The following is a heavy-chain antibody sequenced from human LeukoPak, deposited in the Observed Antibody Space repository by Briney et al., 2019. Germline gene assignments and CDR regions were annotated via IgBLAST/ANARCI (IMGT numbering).Heavy chain of an antibody. V-gene: IGHV4-59*01. CDR1: GGSINSNY. D-gene: IGHD3-22*01. Sequence: SETLSLTCTVSGGSINSNYWSWIRQPPGKGLEWIGYIYYSGSTNYSPSFKSRVTMSLDTSKIQFYLRLSAVTAADTAIYYCASGYYYKFDYWGQGTLVTVSS. CDR2: IYYSGST. J-gene: IGHJ4*02. CDR3: ASGYYYKFDY.